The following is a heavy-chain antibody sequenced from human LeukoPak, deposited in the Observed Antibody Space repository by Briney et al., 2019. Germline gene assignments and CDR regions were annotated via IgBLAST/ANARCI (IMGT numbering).Heavy chain of an antibody. D-gene: IGHD5-12*01. J-gene: IGHJ4*02. CDR3: ARDGGHSGYDYIDY. Sequence: PGGSLRLPCAASGFTFSSYSMNWVRQAPGKGLEWVSSISSSSSYIYYADSVKGRFTISRDNAKNSLYLQMNSLRAEDTAVYYCARDGGHSGYDYIDYWGQGTLVTVSS. V-gene: IGHV3-21*01. CDR2: ISSSSSYI. CDR1: GFTFSSYS.